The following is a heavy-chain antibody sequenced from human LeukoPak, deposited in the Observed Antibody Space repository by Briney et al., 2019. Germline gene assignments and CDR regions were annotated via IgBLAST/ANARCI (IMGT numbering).Heavy chain of an antibody. V-gene: IGHV4-34*01. CDR2: INHSGST. Sequence: SETLSLTCAVYGGSFSTYYWNWIRQSPGKGLEWIGEINHSGSTNSNPSLKSRVTILIDTSKNQFSLKLSSVTAADTAVYYCARFACSGDSCYSGIRAFDIWGQGTMVIVSS. CDR3: ARFACSGDSCYSGIRAFDI. J-gene: IGHJ3*02. D-gene: IGHD2-15*01. CDR1: GGSFSTYY.